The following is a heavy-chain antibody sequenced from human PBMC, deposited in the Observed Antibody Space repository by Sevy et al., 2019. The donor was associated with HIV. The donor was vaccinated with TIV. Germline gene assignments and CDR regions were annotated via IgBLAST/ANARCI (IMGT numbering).Heavy chain of an antibody. J-gene: IGHJ6*02. CDR2: INHSGST. V-gene: IGHV4-34*01. CDR3: ARRGTVIVVGGMDV. CDR1: GGSFSGYY. D-gene: IGHD3-22*01. Sequence: SETLSLTCAVYGGSFSGYYWSWIRQPPGKGLEWIGEINHSGSTNYSPSLKSRASISVDTSKKQFSLMLSSVTAADTAVYFCARRGTVIVVGGMDVWGQGTTVTVSS.